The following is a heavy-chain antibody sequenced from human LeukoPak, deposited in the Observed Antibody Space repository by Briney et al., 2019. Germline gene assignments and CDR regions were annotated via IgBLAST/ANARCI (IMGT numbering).Heavy chain of an antibody. J-gene: IGHJ4*02. CDR2: TYYRSKLYN. V-gene: IGHV6-1*01. Sequence: PSQTLSLTCAISGDSVSSNSAAWNWLRQSPSRGLEWLGRTYYRSKLYNDYAVSVKSRITINPDTSKNQFSLQLNSVTPDDTAVDYCARDGARYCSGGSCYNFDYWGQVTLVTVSS. CDR1: GDSVSSNSAA. CDR3: ARDGARYCSGGSCYNFDY. D-gene: IGHD2-15*01.